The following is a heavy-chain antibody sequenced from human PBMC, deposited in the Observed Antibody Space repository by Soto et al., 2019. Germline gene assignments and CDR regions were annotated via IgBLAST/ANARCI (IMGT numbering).Heavy chain of an antibody. Sequence: GGSLRLSCAASGFTFSSYWMSWVRQAPGKGLEWVANIKQDGSEKYYVDSVKGRFTISRDNAKNSLYLQMNSLRAEDTAVYYCARGSDILTGYHPIPSAEDHYYYYYGMDVWGQGATVTVS. J-gene: IGHJ6*02. CDR2: IKQDGSEK. CDR3: ARGSDILTGYHPIPSAEDHYYYYYGMDV. D-gene: IGHD3-9*01. CDR1: GFTFSSYW. V-gene: IGHV3-7*04.